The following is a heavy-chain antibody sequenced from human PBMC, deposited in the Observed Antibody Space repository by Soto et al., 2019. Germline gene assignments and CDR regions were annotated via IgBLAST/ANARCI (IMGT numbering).Heavy chain of an antibody. CDR1: GGSISSGSYY. V-gene: IGHV4-31*03. CDR3: AREDRNYYDSSGYYQ. CDR2: IHSGGST. J-gene: IGHJ4*02. D-gene: IGHD3-22*01. Sequence: PSETLSLTCTVSGGSISSGSYYWSWIRQHPGKGLEWIGYIHSGGSTNYKSSLKSRVTISKDTSKNQFSLNLGSVTAADTAVYYCAREDRNYYDSSGYYQWGQGTLVNVS.